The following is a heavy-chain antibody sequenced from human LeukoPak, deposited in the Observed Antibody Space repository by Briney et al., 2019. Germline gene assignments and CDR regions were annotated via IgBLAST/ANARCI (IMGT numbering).Heavy chain of an antibody. CDR3: ARGRILGLESFFDL. Sequence: PGGSLRLSCAASGFAFSDYYMSWIRQAPGKGLEWVSYISSSGSTIYYADSVRGRFTISSDTAENSVFLQMNNLRAEDTAVYYCARGRILGLESFFDLWGQGTLVTVSS. CDR1: GFAFSDYY. D-gene: IGHD3-16*01. J-gene: IGHJ4*02. CDR2: ISSSGSTI. V-gene: IGHV3-11*04.